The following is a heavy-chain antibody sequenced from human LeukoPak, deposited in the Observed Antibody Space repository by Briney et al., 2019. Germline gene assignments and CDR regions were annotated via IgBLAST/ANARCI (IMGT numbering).Heavy chain of an antibody. CDR1: GHTFNNHF. CDR3: ARGADQEFDF. CDR2: INPRDGTT. J-gene: IGHJ4*02. Sequence: ASVTVSCKSSGHTFNNHFIHWVRQAPGQGLEWMGMINPRDGTTRTLQKFQGRVTMTRDTSTSTRYMGLSSLRSEDTATYFCARGADQEFDFWGQGTLVTVSS. V-gene: IGHV1-46*02.